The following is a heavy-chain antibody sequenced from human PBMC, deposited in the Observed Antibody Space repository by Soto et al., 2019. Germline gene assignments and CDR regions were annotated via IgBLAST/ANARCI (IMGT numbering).Heavy chain of an antibody. Sequence: QVQLVESGGGVVQPGRSLRLSCAASGFTFSSYAMHWVRQAPGKGLEWVAVISYDGSNKYYADSVKGRFTISRDNSKNMLYLQMNSLRAEDTAVYYCERVSTRLRGAGFDYWGQGTLVTVSS. J-gene: IGHJ4*02. D-gene: IGHD3-16*01. CDR1: GFTFSSYA. CDR2: ISYDGSNK. CDR3: ERVSTRLRGAGFDY. V-gene: IGHV3-30-3*01.